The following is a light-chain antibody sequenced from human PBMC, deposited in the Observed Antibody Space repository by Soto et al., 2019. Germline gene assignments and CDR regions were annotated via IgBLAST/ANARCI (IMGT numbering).Light chain of an antibody. J-gene: IGLJ2*01. V-gene: IGLV2-8*01. CDR1: GSDVGGYKY. CDR3: TSHAGNNDVL. Sequence: QSALTQPPSASGSPGQSVTISCTGTGSDVGGYKYVSWYQQHPGNAPKLIIYEVNKRPSGVPDRFSGSKSGNTASLTVSGLQAEDEADYYCTSHAGNNDVLFGGGTQLTVL. CDR2: EVN.